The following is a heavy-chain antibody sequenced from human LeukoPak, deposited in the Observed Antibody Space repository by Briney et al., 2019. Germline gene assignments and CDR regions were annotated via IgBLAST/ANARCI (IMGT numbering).Heavy chain of an antibody. D-gene: IGHD3-10*01. CDR2: ITTSGGST. CDR3: AKDHYVSGRYDAFDI. CDR1: GFTFSSYA. J-gene: IGHJ3*02. Sequence: GGSLRLSCAASGFTFSSYAMSWVRQAPGEGLEWVSSITTSGGSTYYADSVKGRFTISRDNAKNTLYLQMNSLRTEDTAVYYCAKDHYVSGRYDAFDIWGQGTMVTVSS. V-gene: IGHV3-23*01.